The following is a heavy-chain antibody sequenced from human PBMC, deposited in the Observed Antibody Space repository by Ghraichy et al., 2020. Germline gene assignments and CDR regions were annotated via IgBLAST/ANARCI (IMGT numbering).Heavy chain of an antibody. J-gene: IGHJ4*02. CDR3: VAVAGTSYHY. D-gene: IGHD6-19*01. CDR1: GFTFSSYS. Sequence: GESLNISCAASGFTFSSYSMNWVRQAPGKGLEWVSSISSSSSYIYYADSVKGRFTISRDNAKNSLYLQMNSLRAEDTAVYYCVAVAGTSYHYWRQGTLVTVSS. CDR2: ISSSSSYI. V-gene: IGHV3-21*01.